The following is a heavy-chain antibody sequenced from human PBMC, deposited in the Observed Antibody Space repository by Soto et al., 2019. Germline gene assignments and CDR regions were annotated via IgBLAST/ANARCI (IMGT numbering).Heavy chain of an antibody. CDR1: GGSISSYY. CDR2: IYYSGST. D-gene: IGHD3-10*01. V-gene: IGHV4-59*08. CDR3: AIYIYGSGSTYFVY. J-gene: IGHJ4*02. Sequence: SETLSLTCTVSGGSISSYYWSWIRQPPGKGLEWIGYIYYSGSTNYNPSLKSRVTISVDTSKNQFSLKLNSMTAADTAVYYCAIYIYGSGSTYFVYSGQATLVTVST.